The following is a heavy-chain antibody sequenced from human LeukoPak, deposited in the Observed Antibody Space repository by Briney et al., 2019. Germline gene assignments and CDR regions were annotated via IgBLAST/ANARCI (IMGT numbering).Heavy chain of an antibody. D-gene: IGHD6-13*01. J-gene: IGHJ4*02. CDR1: GFTFSSYA. Sequence: GGSLRLSCAASGFTFSSYAMTWVRQAPGKGLEWVSIIGGSGDSIYYADSVKGRFTISRDNSKNTLYLQMNSLRAEDTAVYYCARGPFGIAAAGTPSNLDYWGQGTLVTVSS. V-gene: IGHV3-23*01. CDR3: ARGPFGIAAAGTPSNLDY. CDR2: IGGSGDSI.